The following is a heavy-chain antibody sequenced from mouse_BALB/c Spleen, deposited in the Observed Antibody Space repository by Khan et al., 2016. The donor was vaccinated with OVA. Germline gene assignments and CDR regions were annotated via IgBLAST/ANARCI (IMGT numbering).Heavy chain of an antibody. Sequence: QLEESGPGLVKPSQSLSLTCTVTGYSITSEYTWNWIRQFPGNKLEWMGFISYSGNTRYNPSLKSRIYITRDTSKNQFFLQLNSVTSEDTATYYCARKDYYDYDPFPYWGQGTLVTVSA. D-gene: IGHD2-4*01. J-gene: IGHJ3*01. CDR1: GYSITSEYT. V-gene: IGHV3-2*02. CDR2: ISYSGNT. CDR3: ARKDYYDYDPFPY.